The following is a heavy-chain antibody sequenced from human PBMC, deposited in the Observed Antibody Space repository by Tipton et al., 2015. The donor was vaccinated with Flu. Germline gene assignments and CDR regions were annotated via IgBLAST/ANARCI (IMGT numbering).Heavy chain of an antibody. Sequence: TLSLTCSVSGGSIGSPSCWGWVRQSPGQGLEGSGNICPGSPYYNSSLRRRVTISLVTSMIQFSLRLTSVSAADTADYFCARRHFSTYVSEPKNWCDLWSQRPHVTGAS. CDR1: GGSIGSPSC. D-gene: IGHD4-11*01. V-gene: IGHV4-38-2*01. J-gene: IGHJ5*02. CDR3: ARRHFSTYVSEPKNWCDL. CDR2: ICPGSP.